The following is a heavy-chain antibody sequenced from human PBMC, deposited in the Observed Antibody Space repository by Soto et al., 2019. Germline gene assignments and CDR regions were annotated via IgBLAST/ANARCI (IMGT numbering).Heavy chain of an antibody. CDR1: GFTFSSYA. Sequence: GGSLRLSCAASGFTFSSYAMSWVRQAPGKGLEWVSAISGSGGSTYYADSVKGRFTISRDNSKNTLYLQMNSLRAEDTAVYYCAKGPPLDPPRSGSYGDYYYYGMDVWGQGTTVTVSS. V-gene: IGHV3-23*01. CDR3: AKGPPLDPPRSGSYGDYYYYGMDV. D-gene: IGHD3-10*01. CDR2: ISGSGGST. J-gene: IGHJ6*02.